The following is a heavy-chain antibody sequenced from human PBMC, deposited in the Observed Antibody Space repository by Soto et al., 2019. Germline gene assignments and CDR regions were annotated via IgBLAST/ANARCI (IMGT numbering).Heavy chain of an antibody. CDR2: ISYDGSNK. CDR1: GFTFSSYA. V-gene: IGHV3-30-3*01. D-gene: IGHD4-17*01. Sequence: SGGSLRLSCAASGFTFSSYAMHWVRQAPGKGLEWVAVISYDGSNKYYADSVKGRFTISRDNSKNTLYLQMNSLRAEDTAVYYCARDGWTTVTTLRRAHYGMDVWGQGTTVTVSS. CDR3: ARDGWTTVTTLRRAHYGMDV. J-gene: IGHJ6*02.